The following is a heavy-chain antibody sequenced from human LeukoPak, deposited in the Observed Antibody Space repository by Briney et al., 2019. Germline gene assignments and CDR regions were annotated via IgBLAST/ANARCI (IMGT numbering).Heavy chain of an antibody. V-gene: IGHV3-11*01. CDR2: ISSSGSTI. D-gene: IGHD3-10*01. Sequence: PGGSLRLSCAASGFTFSDYYMSWIRQAPGKGLEWVSYISSSGSTIYYADSVKGRFTISRDNAKNSLYLQMNSLRAEDTAVYYCARGRMVRGVIRGAYYYGMDVWGQGTTVTVSS. CDR3: ARGRMVRGVIRGAYYYGMDV. CDR1: GFTFSDYY. J-gene: IGHJ6*02.